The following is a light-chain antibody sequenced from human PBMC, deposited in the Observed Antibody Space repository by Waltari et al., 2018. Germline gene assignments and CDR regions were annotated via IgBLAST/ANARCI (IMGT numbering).Light chain of an antibody. V-gene: IGKV1-5*03. CDR2: KAS. CDR1: QRISSW. CDR3: QQYNSYSPT. J-gene: IGKJ1*01. Sequence: DIQMTQSPSTLSASVGDRVTITCRASQRISSWLACYQQKLGKAPKLLIYKASSLESGVPSRCSGSGSGTEFTLTISSLQPDDFATYYCQQYNSYSPTFGQGTKVEIK.